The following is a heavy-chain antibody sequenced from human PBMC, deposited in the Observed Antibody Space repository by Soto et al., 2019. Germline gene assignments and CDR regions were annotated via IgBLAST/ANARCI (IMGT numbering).Heavy chain of an antibody. CDR3: TRRLDYSEGRHYYYYMDV. CDR1: GFTFSGSA. J-gene: IGHJ6*03. Sequence: EVQLVESGGGLVQPGGSLKLSCAASGFTFSGSAMHWVRQASGKGLEWVGRIRSKANSYATAYAASVKGRFTISRDDSKNTAYLQMNSLKTEDTAVYYCTRRLDYSEGRHYYYYMDVWGKGTTVTVSS. CDR2: IRSKANSYAT. D-gene: IGHD2-21*01. V-gene: IGHV3-73*01.